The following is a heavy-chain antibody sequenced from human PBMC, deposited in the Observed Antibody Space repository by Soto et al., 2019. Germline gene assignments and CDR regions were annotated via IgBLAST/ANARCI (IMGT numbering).Heavy chain of an antibody. J-gene: IGHJ4*02. D-gene: IGHD3-9*01. CDR3: ARHATYYDILSGYYFDY. CDR2: LYPSDSVT. V-gene: IGHV5-51*01. Sequence: GESLKTSCKCPGYSFTSYKIAWVRQMPGKGLEWMGILYPSDSVTRYSTSFQGQVPISADKSTSTAYMQWSSLKASDTAMYYCARHATYYDILSGYYFDYWGQGTLVTVSS. CDR1: GYSFTSYK.